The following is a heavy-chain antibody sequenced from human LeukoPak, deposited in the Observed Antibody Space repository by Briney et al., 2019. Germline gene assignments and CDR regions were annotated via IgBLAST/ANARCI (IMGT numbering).Heavy chain of an antibody. D-gene: IGHD6-13*01. CDR1: GGSIRSSYYY. Sequence: SETLSLTCTVSGGSIRSSYYYWGWIRQPPGKGLEWIGNIYYSGSTYYNPSLKSRVTISEDTSKNQFSLKLSSVTAADTAVYYCARRSSSWYSKIDSWGQGTLVTVSS. CDR3: ARRSSSWYSKIDS. V-gene: IGHV4-39*01. J-gene: IGHJ4*02. CDR2: IYYSGST.